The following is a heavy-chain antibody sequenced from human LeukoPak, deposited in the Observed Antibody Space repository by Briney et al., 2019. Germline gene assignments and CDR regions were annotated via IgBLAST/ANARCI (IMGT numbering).Heavy chain of an antibody. D-gene: IGHD1-26*01. J-gene: IGHJ4*02. Sequence: GGSLRLSCAASGFTFSSYWMSWVRQAPGKGLEWVSAISGSGGSTYYADSVKGRFTISRDNSKNTLYLQMNSLRAEDTAVYYCAKGKVGALYYFDYWGQGTLVIVSS. CDR1: GFTFSSYW. CDR2: ISGSGGST. CDR3: AKGKVGALYYFDY. V-gene: IGHV3-23*01.